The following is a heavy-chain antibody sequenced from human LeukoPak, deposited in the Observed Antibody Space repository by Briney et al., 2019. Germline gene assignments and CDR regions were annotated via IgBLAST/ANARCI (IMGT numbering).Heavy chain of an antibody. CDR1: GFTFRSYR. D-gene: IGHD3-9*01. J-gene: IGHJ4*02. CDR2: INSDGGTT. V-gene: IGHV3-74*01. CDR3: ARRPLTGYYYFDY. Sequence: PGGSLRLSCAASGFTFRSYRMHWVRQAPGKGPVWVSRINSDGGTTTYADSVKGRFTISRDNAKNTLYLQMNSLRAEDTAVYYCARRPLTGYYYFDYWGPGTLVTVSS.